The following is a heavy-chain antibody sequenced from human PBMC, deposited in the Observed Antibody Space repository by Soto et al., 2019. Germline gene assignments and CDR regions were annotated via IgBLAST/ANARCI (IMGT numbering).Heavy chain of an antibody. J-gene: IGHJ5*02. CDR3: SGAISSTWATTWVDA. CDR2: ISADSGEA. V-gene: IGHV1-18*01. CDR1: GYTFRSYG. D-gene: IGHD6-19*01. Sequence: QIRLEQSVSEVRKPGASVTISCKTSGYTFRSYGVTWVRQAPGQGLEWLGWISADSGEATYAESLKERLTFTADVSATTAFMELKSLRSDDTAVYYCSGAISSTWATTWVDAWGQGTLVSVSS.